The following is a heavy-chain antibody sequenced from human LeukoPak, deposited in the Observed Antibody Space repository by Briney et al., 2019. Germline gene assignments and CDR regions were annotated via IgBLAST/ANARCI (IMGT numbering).Heavy chain of an antibody. CDR3: ARARGYDLWSGYYFDY. Sequence: GGSLRLSCAASGFTFRSYWMSWVRQAPGKGLEWVANINQGGSVKYYVDSVKGRFTISRDDAKNSLYVQMNSLRDEDTAVYYCARARGYDLWSGYYFDYWGQGTLVTVSS. CDR2: INQGGSVK. CDR1: GFTFRSYW. D-gene: IGHD3-3*01. J-gene: IGHJ4*02. V-gene: IGHV3-7*04.